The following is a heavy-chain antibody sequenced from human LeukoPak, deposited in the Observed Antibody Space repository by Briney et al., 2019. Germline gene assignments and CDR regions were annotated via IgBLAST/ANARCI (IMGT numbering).Heavy chain of an antibody. CDR3: ARDLSMVRGPGGFDP. D-gene: IGHD3-10*01. CDR1: GFTFSSYW. V-gene: IGHV3-7*01. CDR2: IKQDGSEK. Sequence: GGSLRLSCAASGFTFSSYWMSWVRQAPGKGLEWVANIKQDGSEKYYVDSVKGRFTISRDNAKNSLYLQMNSLRAEDTAVYYCARDLSMVRGPGGFDPWGQGTLVTVSS. J-gene: IGHJ5*02.